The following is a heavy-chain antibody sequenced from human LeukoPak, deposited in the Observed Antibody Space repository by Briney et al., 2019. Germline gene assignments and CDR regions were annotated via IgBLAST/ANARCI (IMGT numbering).Heavy chain of an antibody. V-gene: IGHV4-39*07. Sequence: KSSETLSLTRTVSGGSISSSNYYWGWIRQPPGKGLEWIGSIYYSGSTYYSPSLKSRVTISVDTSKNQFSLKLSSVTAADTAVYYCARERRNYYGSGSYQDYWGQGTLVTVSS. D-gene: IGHD3-10*01. J-gene: IGHJ4*02. CDR2: IYYSGST. CDR3: ARERRNYYGSGSYQDY. CDR1: GGSISSSNYY.